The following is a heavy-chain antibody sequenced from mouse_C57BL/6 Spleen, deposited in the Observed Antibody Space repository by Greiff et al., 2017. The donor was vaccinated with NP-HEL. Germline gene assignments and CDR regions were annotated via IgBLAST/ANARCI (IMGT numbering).Heavy chain of an antibody. V-gene: IGHV1-53*01. CDR1: GYTFTSYW. D-gene: IGHD1-1*01. J-gene: IGHJ4*01. CDR2: INPSNGGT. Sequence: VQLQQPGTELVKPGASVKLSCKASGYTFTSYWMHWVKQRPGQGLEWIGNINPSNGGTNYNEKFKSKATLTVDKSSSTAYMQLSSLTSEDSAVYYCARPITTVVALYYYAMDYWGQGTSVTVSS. CDR3: ARPITTVVALYYYAMDY.